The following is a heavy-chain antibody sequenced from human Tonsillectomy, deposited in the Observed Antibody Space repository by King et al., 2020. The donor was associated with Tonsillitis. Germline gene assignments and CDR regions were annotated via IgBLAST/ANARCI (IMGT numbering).Heavy chain of an antibody. V-gene: IGHV3-7*01. CDR2: IKQDGSEK. J-gene: IGHJ5*02. CDR3: AREINGGMYCSGGSCYDHNWFDP. CDR1: GFTFRSYW. Sequence: VQLVESGGGLVQPGGSLRLSCAASGFTFRSYWMSWVRQAPGKGLEWVANIKQDGSEKYYVDSVKGRFTISRDNAKISLYLQMNSLRAEDTAVYYCAREINGGMYCSGGSCYDHNWFDPWGQGTLVTVSS. D-gene: IGHD2-15*01.